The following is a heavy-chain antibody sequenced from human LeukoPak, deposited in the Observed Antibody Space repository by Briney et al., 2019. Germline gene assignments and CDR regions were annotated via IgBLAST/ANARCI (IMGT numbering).Heavy chain of an antibody. CDR3: ARVVENDAFDI. J-gene: IGHJ3*02. CDR2: IYYSGST. V-gene: IGHV4-59*01. Sequence: SETLSLTCAVSGGSISSSYWSWIRQPPGKGLEWIGYIYYSGSTNYNPSLKSRVTISVDTSKNQFSLKLSSVTAADTAVYYCARVVENDAFDIWGQGTMVTVSS. CDR1: GGSISSSY. D-gene: IGHD5-24*01.